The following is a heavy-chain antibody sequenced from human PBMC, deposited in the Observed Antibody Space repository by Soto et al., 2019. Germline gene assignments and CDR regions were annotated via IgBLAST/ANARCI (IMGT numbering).Heavy chain of an antibody. CDR1: SGSISSYY. CDR3: ARWIGGYCSSPGCYSFDN. D-gene: IGHD2-2*02. V-gene: IGHV4-59*12. J-gene: IGHJ4*02. Sequence: SETLSLTCTVSSGSISSYYWSWIRQPPGKGLEWIGYISYVGSTYYNPSLKNRVTISVDTSKDQFSLKVNSVTAADTAVYFCARWIGGYCSSPGCYSFDNWGQGTLVTVSS. CDR2: ISYVGST.